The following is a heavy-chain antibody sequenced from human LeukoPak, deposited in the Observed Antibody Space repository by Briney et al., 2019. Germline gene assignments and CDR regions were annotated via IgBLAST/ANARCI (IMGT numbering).Heavy chain of an antibody. D-gene: IGHD1-26*01. CDR3: ARPGLVGATAPFFWYFDL. CDR1: GFTFDDYA. J-gene: IGHJ2*01. Sequence: PGRSLRLSCAASGFTFDDYAMHWVRQAPGKGLEWVSSISSSSAYIYYAKSVKGRFTISRDNAKNSLYLQINSLEADDTAVYYCARPGLVGATAPFFWYFDLWGRGTLVTVSS. CDR2: ISSSSAYI. V-gene: IGHV3-21*01.